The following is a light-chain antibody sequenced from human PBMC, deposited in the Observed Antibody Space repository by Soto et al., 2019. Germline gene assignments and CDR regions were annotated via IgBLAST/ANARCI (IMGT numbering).Light chain of an antibody. CDR2: GAS. J-gene: IGKJ4*02. CDR1: QSVSSN. CDR3: QQYNGSPPLT. V-gene: IGKV3-15*01. Sequence: EIVMTQSPATLSVSPGERATLACRASQSVSSNLAWYQQNPGQAPRLLIYGASTRATGIPARFSGSGSGTEFTLTISSLQSEDFAVYYCQQYNGSPPLTFGGGTKVEIK.